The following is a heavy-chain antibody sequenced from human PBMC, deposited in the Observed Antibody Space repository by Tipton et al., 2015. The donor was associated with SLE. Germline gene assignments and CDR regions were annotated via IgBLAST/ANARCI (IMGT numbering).Heavy chain of an antibody. CDR2: LYASGNT. CDR1: GDSISSGSHY. Sequence: TLSLTCTVSGDSISSGSHYWNWIRQPAGKGLEWIGRLYASGNTNYNPSLRSRVTMSVDTSKNQFSLNLKSVTATDTAVYYCAGLRPYYYYMDVWGAGTPVTVSS. CDR3: AGLRPYYYYMDV. J-gene: IGHJ6*03. V-gene: IGHV4-61*02.